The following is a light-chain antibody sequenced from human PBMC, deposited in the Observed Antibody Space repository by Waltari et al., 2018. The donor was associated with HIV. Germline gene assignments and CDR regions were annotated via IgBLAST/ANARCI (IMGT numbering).Light chain of an antibody. CDR1: SPDICDYDY. Sequence: SALTQPPSPSGSPGPSDTISCTRTSPDICDYDYVLWYQHQPGEPPKLLIYEVLKRPSGVPLRFSGSKSGNTASLTVSGLQAEDEADYYCSSYGGNSNVIFGGGTKLTVL. J-gene: IGLJ2*01. V-gene: IGLV2-8*01. CDR3: SSYGGNSNVI. CDR2: EVL.